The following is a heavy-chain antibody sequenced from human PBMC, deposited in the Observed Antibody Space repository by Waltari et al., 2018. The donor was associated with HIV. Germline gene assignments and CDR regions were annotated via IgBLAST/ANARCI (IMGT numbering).Heavy chain of an antibody. V-gene: IGHV1-2*02. CDR2: INPNSGGT. Sequence: QVQLVQSGAEVKKPGASVKVSCKASGYTFTGYYMHWVRQAPGQGLEWMGWINPNSGGTNYAQKFQGRVTMTRDTSISTAYMELSRLRSDDTAVYYCASQRHPALGYCSSTSCYTDGMDVWGQGTTVTVSS. CDR3: ASQRHPALGYCSSTSCYTDGMDV. J-gene: IGHJ6*02. D-gene: IGHD2-2*02. CDR1: GYTFTGYY.